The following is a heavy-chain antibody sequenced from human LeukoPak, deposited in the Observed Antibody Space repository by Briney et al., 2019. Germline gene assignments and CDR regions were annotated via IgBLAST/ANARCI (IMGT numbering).Heavy chain of an antibody. CDR1: GFTFSSYA. CDR3: ARDRSSMAAEASPLYYFDY. V-gene: IGHV3-23*01. D-gene: IGHD6-25*01. CDR2: ISGSGGST. J-gene: IGHJ4*02. Sequence: QSGGSLRLSCAASGFTFSSYAMNWVRQAPGKGLEWVSAISGSGGSTYYADSVKGRFTISRDNSKNTLYLQMNSLRAEDTAVYYCARDRSSMAAEASPLYYFDYWGQGTLVTVSS.